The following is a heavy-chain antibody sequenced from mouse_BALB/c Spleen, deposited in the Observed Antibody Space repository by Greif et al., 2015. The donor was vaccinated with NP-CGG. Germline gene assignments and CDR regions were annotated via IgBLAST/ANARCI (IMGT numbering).Heavy chain of an antibody. CDR1: GFSLTSYG. Sequence: VQLQESGPDLVAPSQSLSITCTVSGFSLTSYGVHWVRQPPGKGLEWLVVIWSDGSTTYNSAHKSRLSISKDNSKSQVFLKMNSLQTDDTAMYYCARHHYYGSSYAMDYWGQGTSVTVSS. CDR3: ARHHYYGSSYAMDY. D-gene: IGHD1-1*01. J-gene: IGHJ4*01. V-gene: IGHV2-6-2*01. CDR2: IWSDGST.